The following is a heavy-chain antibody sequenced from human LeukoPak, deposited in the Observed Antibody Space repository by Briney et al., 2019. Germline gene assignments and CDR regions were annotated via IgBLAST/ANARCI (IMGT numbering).Heavy chain of an antibody. CDR2: IYTSGST. CDR3: ARDRPTKDYSGSYWFDP. CDR1: GGSISSYY. V-gene: IGHV4-4*07. Sequence: PSETLSLTCTVSGGSISSYYWSWIRQPAGKRLEWIGRIYTSGSTNYNPSLKSRVTMSVDTSKNQFSLKLSSVTAADTAVYYCARDRPTKDYSGSYWFDPWGQGTLVTVSS. D-gene: IGHD6-6*01. J-gene: IGHJ5*02.